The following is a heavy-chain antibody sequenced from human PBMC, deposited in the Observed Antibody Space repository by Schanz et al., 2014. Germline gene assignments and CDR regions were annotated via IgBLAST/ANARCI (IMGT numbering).Heavy chain of an antibody. CDR3: AKDHFGHYDSSGCSDCYYYGMDV. D-gene: IGHD3-22*01. CDR1: GFSFSGFG. J-gene: IGHJ6*02. CDR2: ISYDGRNK. V-gene: IGHV3-30*18. Sequence: QVQLVESGGGVGQPGRSLRLSCAGSGFSFSGFGMHWVRQAPGKGLEWGAVISYDGRNKDFAESEKGRFTIYRDNSKNTLFLQVNSLRDEDTAVYYCAKDHFGHYDSSGCSDCYYYGMDVWGQGTTVTVSS.